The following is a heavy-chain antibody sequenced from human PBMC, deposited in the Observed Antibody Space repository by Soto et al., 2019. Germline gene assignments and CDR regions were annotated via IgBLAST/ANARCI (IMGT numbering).Heavy chain of an antibody. D-gene: IGHD3-9*01. CDR1: RLSPSTSGVG. CDR3: AHVYTEEYDISTGYPARFDY. V-gene: IGHV2-5*02. Sequence: SGPRLVTPTQTLTQTCTFSRLSPSTSGVGVCWIRQPPGKALEWLALIYWDDDKRYSPSLKSRLTITKDTSKNQVVLTMTNMDPVDTATYYCAHVYTEEYDISTGYPARFDYWGQGNLVTVS. J-gene: IGHJ4*02. CDR2: IYWDDDK.